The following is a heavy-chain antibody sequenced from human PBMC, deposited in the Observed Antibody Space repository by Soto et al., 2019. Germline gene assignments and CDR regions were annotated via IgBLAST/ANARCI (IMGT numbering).Heavy chain of an antibody. D-gene: IGHD3-10*01. J-gene: IGHJ6*02. CDR1: GFTFGDYA. Sequence: GSLRLSCTASGFTFGDYAMSWFRQAPGKGLEWVGFIRSKAYGGTTEYAASVKGRFTISRDDSKSIAYLQMNSLKTEDTAVYYCAKLDLADGELLPMNYYYYYGMDVWGQGTTVTVSS. CDR3: AKLDLADGELLPMNYYYYYGMDV. V-gene: IGHV3-49*03. CDR2: IRSKAYGGTT.